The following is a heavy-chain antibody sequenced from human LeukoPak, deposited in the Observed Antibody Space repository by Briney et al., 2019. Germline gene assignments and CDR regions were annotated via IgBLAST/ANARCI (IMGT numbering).Heavy chain of an antibody. D-gene: IGHD6-13*01. CDR2: IGGSGGST. CDR3: AKVETAAAATLRGFDY. Sequence: GGSLRLSCAASGFTFSGYAMSWVRQAPGKGLEWVSSIGGSGGSTYYADSVKGRFTISRDNSKNTLYLQTNSLRAEDTAVYYCAKVETAAAATLRGFDYWGQGTLVTVSS. CDR1: GFTFSGYA. V-gene: IGHV3-23*01. J-gene: IGHJ4*02.